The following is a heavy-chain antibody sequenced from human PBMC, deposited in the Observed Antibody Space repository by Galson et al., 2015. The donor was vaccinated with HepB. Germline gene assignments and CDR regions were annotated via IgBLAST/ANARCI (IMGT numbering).Heavy chain of an antibody. J-gene: IGHJ2*01. CDR3: ARVPGYCSSTSCYPGWYLDL. Sequence: SVKVSCKASGGTFSSYAISWVRQAPGQGLEWMGGIIPIFGTANYAQKFQGRVTITADESTSTAYMELSSLRSEDTAVYYCARVPGYCSSTSCYPGWYLDLWGRGTLVTVSS. CDR1: GGTFSSYA. V-gene: IGHV1-69*13. D-gene: IGHD2-2*01. CDR2: IIPIFGTA.